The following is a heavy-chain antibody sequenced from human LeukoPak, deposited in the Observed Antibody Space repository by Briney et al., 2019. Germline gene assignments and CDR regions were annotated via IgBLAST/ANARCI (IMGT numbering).Heavy chain of an antibody. CDR2: INPNSGGT. D-gene: IGHD3-16*01. CDR3: AREGFMSNWFDP. V-gene: IGHV1-2*06. CDR1: GYTFTGYY. J-gene: IGHJ5*02. Sequence: ASVKVSCKASGYTFTGYYMHWVRQAPGQGLEWMGRINPNSGGTNYAQKFQGRVTMTRDTSISTAYVELSRLRSDDTAVYYCAREGFMSNWFDPWGQGTLVTVSS.